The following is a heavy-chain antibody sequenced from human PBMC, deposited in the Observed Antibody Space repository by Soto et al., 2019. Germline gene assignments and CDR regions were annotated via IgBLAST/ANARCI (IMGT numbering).Heavy chain of an antibody. CDR2: ISYDGSNE. D-gene: IGHD2-21*01. V-gene: IGHV3-30*18. Sequence: QVQLVESGGGVVQPGRSLRLSCAASGFTFSTYGMHWVRQAPGKGLEWVAVISYDGSNENYADSVKGRFTISRDNSKNTLYLQLNSLRDEDSAVYYCAKDGPTDCYTWVLDVWGQGTTVTVSS. CDR3: AKDGPTDCYTWVLDV. J-gene: IGHJ6*02. CDR1: GFTFSTYG.